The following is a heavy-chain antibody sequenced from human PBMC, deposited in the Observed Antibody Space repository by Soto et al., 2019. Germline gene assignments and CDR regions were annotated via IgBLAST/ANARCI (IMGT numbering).Heavy chain of an antibody. J-gene: IGHJ6*03. Sequence: PSETLSLTCTVSGGSISSYYWSWIRQPPGKGLEWIGYIYYSGSTNYNPSLKSRVTISVDTSKNQFSLKLSSVTAADTAVYYCARGLRDRYYYYYYMDVWGKGTTVTAP. V-gene: IGHV4-59*01. CDR1: GGSISSYY. CDR2: IYYSGST. CDR3: ARGLRDRYYYYYYMDV.